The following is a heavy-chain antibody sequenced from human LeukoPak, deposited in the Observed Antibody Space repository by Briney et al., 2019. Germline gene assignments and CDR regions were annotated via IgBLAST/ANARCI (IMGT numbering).Heavy chain of an antibody. D-gene: IGHD2-15*01. V-gene: IGHV4-59*01. Sequence: PSETLSLTCTVSGGSISSYYWSWLRQPPGKGLEWMGYIYYSGSTNYNPSLKSRVTISVDTSKNQFSLKLSSVTAADTAVYYCARAPYGSGGSCYRIYYYYMDVWGKGTTVTVSS. J-gene: IGHJ6*03. CDR3: ARAPYGSGGSCYRIYYYYMDV. CDR1: GGSISSYY. CDR2: IYYSGST.